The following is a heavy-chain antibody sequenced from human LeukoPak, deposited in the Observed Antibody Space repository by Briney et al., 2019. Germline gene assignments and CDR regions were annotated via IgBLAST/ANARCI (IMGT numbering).Heavy chain of an antibody. CDR3: ATDLDYSGYFDL. CDR2: IRRKTDGGTT. Sequence: GGSLRLSCEASGFTFSKAWMSWVRQAPGKGLEWVGRIRRKTDGGTTDHAAPVKGRFTISRDDSKNTLYLEMNSLKAEDTAVYYCATDLDYSGYFDLWGRGVLVTVSS. D-gene: IGHD2-15*01. J-gene: IGHJ2*01. CDR1: GFTFSKAW. V-gene: IGHV3-15*01.